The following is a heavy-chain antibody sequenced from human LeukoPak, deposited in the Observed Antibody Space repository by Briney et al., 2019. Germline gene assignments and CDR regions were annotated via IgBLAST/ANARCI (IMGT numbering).Heavy chain of an antibody. Sequence: SETLSLTCTVSGGSISSSSYYWGWIRQPPGKGLEWIGSIYYSGSTYYNPSLKSRVTISVDTSKNQFSLKLSSVTAADTAVYYCAREARYSSSWYWFGPWGQGTLVTVSS. CDR1: GGSISSSSYY. J-gene: IGHJ5*02. V-gene: IGHV4-39*07. D-gene: IGHD6-13*01. CDR2: IYYSGST. CDR3: AREARYSSSWYWFGP.